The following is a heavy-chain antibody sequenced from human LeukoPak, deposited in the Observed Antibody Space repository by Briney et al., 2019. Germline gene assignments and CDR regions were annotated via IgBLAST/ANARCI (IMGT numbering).Heavy chain of an antibody. CDR3: TTDYPSRYSSSSDY. J-gene: IGHJ4*02. D-gene: IGHD6-13*01. V-gene: IGHV3-7*01. CDR2: IKQDGSEK. Sequence: PGGSLRLSCAASGFTFSSYWMSWVRQAPGKGLEWVANIKQDGSEKYYVDSVKGRFTISRDNAKNSLYLQMNSLRAEGTAVYYCTTDYPSRYSSSSDYWGQGTLVTVSS. CDR1: GFTFSSYW.